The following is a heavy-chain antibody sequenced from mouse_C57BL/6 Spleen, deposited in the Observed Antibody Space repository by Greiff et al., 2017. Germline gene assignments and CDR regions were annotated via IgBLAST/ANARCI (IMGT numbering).Heavy chain of an antibody. Sequence: VQLQESDAELVKPGASVKISCKVSGYTFTDHTIHWMKQRPEQGLEWIGYIYPRDGSTKYNEKFKGKATLTADKSSSTAYMQLNSLTSEDSAVYCCARSHYYGSSYEDYWGQGTTLTVSS. V-gene: IGHV1-78*01. J-gene: IGHJ2*01. CDR3: ARSHYYGSSYEDY. CDR2: IYPRDGST. D-gene: IGHD1-1*01. CDR1: GYTFTDHT.